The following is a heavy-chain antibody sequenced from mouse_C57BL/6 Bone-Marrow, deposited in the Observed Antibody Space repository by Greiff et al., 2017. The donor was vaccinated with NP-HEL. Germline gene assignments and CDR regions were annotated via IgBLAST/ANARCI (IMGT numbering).Heavy chain of an antibody. D-gene: IGHD1-1*01. V-gene: IGHV2-2*01. Sequence: VQLQQSGPGLVQPSQSLSITCTVSGFSLTSYGVHWVRQSPGKGLEWLGVIWSGGSTDYNAAFISRLSISKDNSKSQVFIKMNSLQADDTAIYYCARESYYGSSLAWFADWGQGTLVTVSA. CDR1: GFSLTSYG. CDR2: IWSGGST. CDR3: ARESYYGSSLAWFAD. J-gene: IGHJ3*01.